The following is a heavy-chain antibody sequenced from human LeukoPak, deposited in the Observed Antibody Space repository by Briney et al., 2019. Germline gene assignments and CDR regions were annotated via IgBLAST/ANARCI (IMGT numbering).Heavy chain of an antibody. V-gene: IGHV3-74*01. J-gene: IGHJ4*02. CDR3: ARGGGYSYGPIDS. D-gene: IGHD5-18*01. CDR1: GFTFNSNW. Sequence: GGSLRLSCAASGFTFNSNWLTWVRQAPGKGLGWVSRLNGGGSITNCADSVKGRFTISRDNAKNTLYLHMNSLRVEDTAVYYCARGGGYSYGPIDSWGQGTLVIVSS. CDR2: LNGGGSIT.